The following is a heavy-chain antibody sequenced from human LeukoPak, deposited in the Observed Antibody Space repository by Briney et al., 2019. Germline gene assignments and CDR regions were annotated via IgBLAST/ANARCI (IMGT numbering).Heavy chain of an antibody. CDR2: ISGSGEST. D-gene: IGHD3-10*01. Sequence: GGSLRLSCAASGFNFSSYRMNWVRQAPGKGLEWVSTISGSGESTYYADSVKGRFTISRDNSKNTVYLQLNSLRAEDTAVYFCAKDSATYGRFDYWGQGTLVTVSS. J-gene: IGHJ4*02. V-gene: IGHV3-23*01. CDR3: AKDSATYGRFDY. CDR1: GFNFSSYR.